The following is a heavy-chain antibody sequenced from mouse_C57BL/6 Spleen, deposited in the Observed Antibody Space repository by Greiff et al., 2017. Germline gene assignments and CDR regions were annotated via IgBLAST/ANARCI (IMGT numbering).Heavy chain of an antibody. Sequence: QVQLKESGAELVRPGTSVKVSCKASGYAFTNYLIEWVKQRPGPGLAWIGVINPGSGGTTYNAKFKGKATLTADKSSSTAYMQLSSLTSEDSAVYFWARPYYSPGGFDVWGTGTTVTVSS. J-gene: IGHJ1*03. CDR3: ARPYYSPGGFDV. CDR2: INPGSGGT. CDR1: GYAFTNYL. V-gene: IGHV1-54*01. D-gene: IGHD2-12*01.